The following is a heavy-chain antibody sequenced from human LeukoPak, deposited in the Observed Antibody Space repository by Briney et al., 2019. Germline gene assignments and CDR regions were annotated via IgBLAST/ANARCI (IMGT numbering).Heavy chain of an antibody. CDR3: ARRGNSGYSLDY. V-gene: IGHV3-53*01. CDR2: IYSGGST. Sequence: PGGSLRLSCAASGFTVSNSYTSWVRQAPGKGLEWVSVIYSGGSTYYSDSVKGRFTISRGNSKNTLYLQMNSLRAEDTAMYYCARRGNSGYSLDYWGQGTLVTVSS. CDR1: GFTVSNSY. J-gene: IGHJ4*02. D-gene: IGHD3-22*01.